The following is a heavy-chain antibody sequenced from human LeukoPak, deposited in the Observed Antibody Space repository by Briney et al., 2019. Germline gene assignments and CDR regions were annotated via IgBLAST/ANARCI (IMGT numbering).Heavy chain of an antibody. D-gene: IGHD2-21*02. J-gene: IGHJ3*02. CDR2: INPNSGGT. CDR1: RYTFTGYY. CDR3: ARGSAYCGGDCSWDTDYAFDI. Sequence: GASVKVSCKASRYTFTGYYMHWVRQAPGQGLEWMGWINPNSGGTNYAQKFQGRVTMTRDTSISTAYMELSRLRSDDTAVYYCARGSAYCGGDCSWDTDYAFDIWGQGTMVTVSS. V-gene: IGHV1-2*02.